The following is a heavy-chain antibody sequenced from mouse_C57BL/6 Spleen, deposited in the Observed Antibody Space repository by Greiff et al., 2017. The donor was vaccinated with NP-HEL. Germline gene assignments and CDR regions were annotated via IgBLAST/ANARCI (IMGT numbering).Heavy chain of an antibody. V-gene: IGHV5-9*01. CDR1: GFTFSSYT. Sequence: EVQLVESGGGLVKPGGSLKLSCAASGFTFSSYTMSWVRQTPEKRLEWVATISGGGGNTYYPDSVKGRFTISRDNAKNTLYLQMSSLRSEDTALYYCARHLPYWYFDVWGTGTTVTVSS. CDR2: ISGGGGNT. J-gene: IGHJ1*03. D-gene: IGHD5-1*01. CDR3: ARHLPYWYFDV.